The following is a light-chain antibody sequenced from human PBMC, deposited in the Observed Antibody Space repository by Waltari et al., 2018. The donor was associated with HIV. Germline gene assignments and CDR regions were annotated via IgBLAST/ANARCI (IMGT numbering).Light chain of an antibody. V-gene: IGKV3D-20*02. CDR2: GSS. Sequence: EIVLTQSPGTLSLSPGERVTLSCRASQSVASSSVAWYQQRPGQPPSLLIFGSSRRATGVPGRFSGSGSGTDFTLTISRLEPEDFAVYYCQQRSNWPWTFGQGTKVEIK. CDR3: QQRSNWPWT. CDR1: QSVASSS. J-gene: IGKJ1*01.